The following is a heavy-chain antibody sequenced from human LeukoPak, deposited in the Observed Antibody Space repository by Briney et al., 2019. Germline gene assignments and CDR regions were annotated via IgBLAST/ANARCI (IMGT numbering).Heavy chain of an antibody. D-gene: IGHD2-21*02. J-gene: IGHJ4*02. CDR2: ISGSGGTT. V-gene: IGHV3-23*01. Sequence: GGSLRLSCAASGFTFSSYAMSWVHQAPGKGLEWVSAISGSGGTTYYADSVKGRFTISRDNSKNTLYLQMNSLRAEDTAVYYCAKEPLYCGGDCYEPFDYWGQGTLVTVSS. CDR1: GFTFSSYA. CDR3: AKEPLYCGGDCYEPFDY.